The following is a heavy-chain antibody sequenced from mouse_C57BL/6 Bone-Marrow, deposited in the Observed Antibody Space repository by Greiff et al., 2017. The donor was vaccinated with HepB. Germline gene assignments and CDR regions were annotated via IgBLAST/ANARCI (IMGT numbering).Heavy chain of an antibody. D-gene: IGHD1-1*01. CDR2: IYPGNSDT. J-gene: IGHJ1*03. V-gene: IGHV1-5*01. CDR3: TRLLRGYFDV. CDR1: GYTFTSYW. Sequence: VQLQQSGTVLARPGASVKMSCKTSGYTFTSYWMHWVKQRPGQGLEWIGAIYPGNSDTSYNQKFKGKAKLTAVTSASTAYMELGSLTNEDSAVYYCTRLLRGYFDVWGTGTTVTVSS.